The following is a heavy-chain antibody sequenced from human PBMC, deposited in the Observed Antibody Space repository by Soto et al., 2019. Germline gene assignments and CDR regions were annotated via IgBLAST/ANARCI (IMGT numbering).Heavy chain of an antibody. CDR2: IYYSGSA. Sequence: SETLSLTCTVSGGSVSSGSYYWSWIRQPPGKGLEWIGYIYYSGSANYNPSLKSRVTIAVDTSKNQFSLKLSSVTAADTAVYYCARSPSGSYPSYYYYGMDVWGQGTTVTVSS. V-gene: IGHV4-61*01. J-gene: IGHJ6*02. CDR3: ARSPSGSYPSYYYYGMDV. D-gene: IGHD3-10*01. CDR1: GGSVSSGSYY.